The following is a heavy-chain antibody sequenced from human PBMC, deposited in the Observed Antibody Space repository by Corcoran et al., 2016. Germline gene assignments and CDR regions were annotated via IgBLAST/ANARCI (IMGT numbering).Heavy chain of an antibody. Sequence: QVQLVQSGAEVKKPGASVKVSCKASGYTFTSYYMHWVRQAPGQGLEWMGIINPSGGSTSYAQKFQGRVTMTRDTSTSTVYMELSSLRSEDTAVYYFAREVVVAATPTDYYYGMDVWGQGTTVTVSS. J-gene: IGHJ6*02. V-gene: IGHV1-46*01. CDR2: INPSGGST. D-gene: IGHD2-15*01. CDR1: GYTFTSYY. CDR3: AREVVVAATPTDYYYGMDV.